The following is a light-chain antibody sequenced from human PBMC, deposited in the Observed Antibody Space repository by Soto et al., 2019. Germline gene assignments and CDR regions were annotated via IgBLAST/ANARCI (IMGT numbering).Light chain of an antibody. CDR1: QSVSSN. V-gene: IGKV3-15*01. Sequence: EIVMRRSPATLSMSPGERATLSCRASQSVSSNLAWYQQKPGRAPRLLIYGASTRVTGVPARFSGSGSGTEFALTISSLQSEDFAVYYCQQYNNWPPWAFGQGTKVEIK. J-gene: IGKJ1*01. CDR3: QQYNNWPPWA. CDR2: GAS.